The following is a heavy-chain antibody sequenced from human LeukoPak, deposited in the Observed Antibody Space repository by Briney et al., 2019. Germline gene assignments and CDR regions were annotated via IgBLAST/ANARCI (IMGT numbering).Heavy chain of an antibody. CDR2: INHSGST. Sequence: SETLSLTCAVYGGSFSGYYWSWIRQPPGKGLEWIGEINHSGSTNYNPSLKSRVTISVDTSKNEFSLKLSYVTAADTAVYYCARSDWMRWFDPWGLGTLVTVSS. V-gene: IGHV4-34*01. CDR3: ARSDWMRWFDP. J-gene: IGHJ5*02. CDR1: GGSFSGYY. D-gene: IGHD1-1*01.